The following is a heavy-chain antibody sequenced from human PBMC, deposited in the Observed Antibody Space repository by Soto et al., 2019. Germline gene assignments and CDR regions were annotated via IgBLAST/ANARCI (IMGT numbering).Heavy chain of an antibody. D-gene: IGHD2-15*01. CDR2: ISYDGSNK. CDR1: GFTFSSYG. V-gene: IGHV3-30*18. CDR3: AKDELDCSGGSCYSDPWY. J-gene: IGHJ4*02. Sequence: PGGSLRLSCAASGFTFSSYGMHWFRQAPGKGLEWVAVISYDGSNKYYADSVKGRFTISRDNSKNTLYLQMNSLRAEDTAVYYCAKDELDCSGGSCYSDPWYWGQGTLVTVSS.